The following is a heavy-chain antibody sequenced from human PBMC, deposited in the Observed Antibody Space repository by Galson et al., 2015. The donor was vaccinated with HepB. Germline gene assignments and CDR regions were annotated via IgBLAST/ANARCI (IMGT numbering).Heavy chain of an antibody. CDR1: GFTFSNYS. J-gene: IGHJ4*02. CDR3: ARGYSSGPYPPFDY. D-gene: IGHD6-25*01. V-gene: IGHV3-30-3*01. CDR2: ISNDGNNK. Sequence: SLRLSCAASGFTFSNYSMHWVRQAPGKGLEWVAVISNDGNNKYYADSVKGRFTMSRDNSKNTVYVQMNSLRAGDTAVYYCARGYSSGPYPPFDYWGQGILVTVSS.